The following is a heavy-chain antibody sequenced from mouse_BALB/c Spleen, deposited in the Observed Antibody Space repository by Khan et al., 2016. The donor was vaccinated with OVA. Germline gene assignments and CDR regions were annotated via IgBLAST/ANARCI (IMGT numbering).Heavy chain of an antibody. CDR1: GYSITSDYA. CDR3: ARDGSRYNYAMDY. V-gene: IGHV3-2*02. J-gene: IGHJ4*01. Sequence: EVQLVESGPGLVKPSQSLSLTCTVTGYSITSDYAWNWIRQFPGNKLEWMGYINYSGGTKYNPALKSRISITRDTSKNQFFLQLNSVTTADTATYYCARDGSRYNYAMDYWGQGTSVTVSS. CDR2: INYSGGT. D-gene: IGHD2-3*01.